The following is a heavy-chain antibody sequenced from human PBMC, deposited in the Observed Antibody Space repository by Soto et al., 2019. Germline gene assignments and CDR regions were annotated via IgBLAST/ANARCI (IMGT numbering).Heavy chain of an antibody. J-gene: IGHJ4*02. CDR3: ARQRGDSGYPRGGDY. CDR2: VYDSGRT. V-gene: IGHV4-39*01. CDR1: GGSISSSTYY. D-gene: IGHD3-22*01. Sequence: SETLSLTCTVSGGSISSSTYYWGWIRQPPGKGLEWIGSVYDSGRTYYSPSLKSRVTISVDTAKNQFSLKLSSVTAADTAVYYCARQRGDSGYPRGGDYWGQGTLVTVSS.